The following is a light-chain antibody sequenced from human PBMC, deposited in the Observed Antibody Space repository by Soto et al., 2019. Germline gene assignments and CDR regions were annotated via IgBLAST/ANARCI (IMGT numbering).Light chain of an antibody. CDR3: QHSNNRPWT. V-gene: IGKV3-15*01. Sequence: EVLMTQSPATLSVSPGERATLSCRASQSVSGKLAWYQQKPGQAPRLLIYDASTRATGIPARFSGSGSGTEFTLTISSLQSEDFAVYYCQHSNNRPWTFGQGTKVEIK. J-gene: IGKJ1*01. CDR2: DAS. CDR1: QSVSGK.